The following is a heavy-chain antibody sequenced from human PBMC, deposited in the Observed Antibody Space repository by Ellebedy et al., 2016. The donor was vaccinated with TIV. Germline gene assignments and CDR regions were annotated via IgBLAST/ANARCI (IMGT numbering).Heavy chain of an antibody. CDR1: GESASSNGMR. J-gene: IGHJ3*01. V-gene: IGHV2-70*04. CDR2: IDWDDDT. Sequence: SGPTLVKPTQTLTLTCTLSGESASSNGMRLNWIRQPPGKALEWLARIDWDDDTFYSASLKTRLTISKDTSKNQVVLTMTVMDPMDTATYYCARISRDAFDLWGQGTLVIVSS. CDR3: ARISRDAFDL.